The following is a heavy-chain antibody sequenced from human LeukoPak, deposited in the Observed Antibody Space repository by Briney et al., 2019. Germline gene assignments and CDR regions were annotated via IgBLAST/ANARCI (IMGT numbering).Heavy chain of an antibody. CDR3: ASGPTLGYCSGGSCYSIDFDY. D-gene: IGHD2-15*01. J-gene: IGHJ4*02. V-gene: IGHV1-2*06. CDR2: INPNSGGT. CDR1: GYTFTDYY. Sequence: ASVKVSCKASGYTFTDYYMHWVRQAPGQGLEWMGRINPNSGGTNYAQKFQGRVTMTRDTSISTAYMELSRLRSDDTAVYYCASGPTLGYCSGGSCYSIDFDYWGQGTLVTVSS.